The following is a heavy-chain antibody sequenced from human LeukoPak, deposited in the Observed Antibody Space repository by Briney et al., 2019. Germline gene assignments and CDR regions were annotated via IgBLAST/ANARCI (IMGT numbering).Heavy chain of an antibody. D-gene: IGHD4-17*01. Sequence: PGGSLRLSCAASGFTFSSYSMNWVRQAPGKGLEWVSSISSSSSYIYYADSVKGRFTISRDNSKNTLYLQMNSLRAEDTAVYYCAKRRCSDYGDYYYMDVWGKGTTVTVSS. CDR1: GFTFSSYS. CDR3: AKRRCSDYGDYYYMDV. J-gene: IGHJ6*03. V-gene: IGHV3-21*04. CDR2: ISSSSSYI.